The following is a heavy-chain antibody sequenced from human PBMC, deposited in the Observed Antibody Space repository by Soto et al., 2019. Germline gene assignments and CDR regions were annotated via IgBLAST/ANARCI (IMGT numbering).Heavy chain of an antibody. CDR1: GGTFSSDD. CDR3: ARGDGSSGYAYDY. Sequence: QVQLVQSGAEVKKPGSSVKVSCKASGGTFSSDDISWVRQAPGQGLEWMGKIIPMYSTTNYAQKFQGRITISADKSTNTVYMDLSSLRSEDTAVYYCARGDGSSGYAYDYWGQGTLVIVSS. D-gene: IGHD3-22*01. V-gene: IGHV1-69*06. J-gene: IGHJ4*02. CDR2: IIPMYSTT.